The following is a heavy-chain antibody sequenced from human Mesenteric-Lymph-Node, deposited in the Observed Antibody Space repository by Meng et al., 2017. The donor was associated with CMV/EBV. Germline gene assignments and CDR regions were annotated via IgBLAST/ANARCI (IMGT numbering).Heavy chain of an antibody. Sequence: ASVKVSCKASGYIFTNYFVHWVRQAPGQGLEWMGWINPNSGGTKYAQKFQGGVTMTRDTSISTAYMELSRLRSDDTAVYYCAREDYYDSSGLYYFDYWGQGTLVTVSS. J-gene: IGHJ4*02. CDR1: GYIFTNYF. D-gene: IGHD3-22*01. V-gene: IGHV1-2*02. CDR2: INPNSGGT. CDR3: AREDYYDSSGLYYFDY.